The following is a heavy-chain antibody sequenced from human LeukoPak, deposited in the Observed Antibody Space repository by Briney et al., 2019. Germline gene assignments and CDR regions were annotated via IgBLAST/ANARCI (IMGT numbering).Heavy chain of an antibody. CDR2: IYYSGNT. V-gene: IGHV4-59*01. CDR3: ARSSWGYAFDI. J-gene: IGHJ3*02. Sequence: SETLSLTCTVSGGSISSYYWSWIRQPPGKGLEWIGYIYYSGNTNYNPSLKSRVTISVDTSKNQFSLKLSSVTAADTAVFYCARSSWGYAFDIWGQGTMVTVSS. D-gene: IGHD3-16*01. CDR1: GGSISSYY.